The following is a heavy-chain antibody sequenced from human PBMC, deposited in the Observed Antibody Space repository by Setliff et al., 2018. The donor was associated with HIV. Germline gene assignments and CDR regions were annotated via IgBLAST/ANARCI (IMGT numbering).Heavy chain of an antibody. Sequence: PSETLSLTCTVSGGSISGYHWNWLRQTPGKGLEWIGYIYTSRGTNYNHSLRTRVIISVDTSNQFSLKLSSVTAADAAVYYCARGAYPREFYFDSWGQGMLVTVSS. CDR1: GGSISGYH. CDR2: IYTSRGT. D-gene: IGHD2-21*01. CDR3: ARGAYPREFYFDS. V-gene: IGHV4-4*09. J-gene: IGHJ4*02.